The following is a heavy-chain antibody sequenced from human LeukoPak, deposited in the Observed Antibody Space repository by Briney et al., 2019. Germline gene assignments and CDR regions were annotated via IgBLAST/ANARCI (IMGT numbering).Heavy chain of an antibody. J-gene: IGHJ4*02. D-gene: IGHD2-15*01. V-gene: IGHV3-23*01. Sequence: GGSLRLPCAASGFIFSNYAVSWVRQAPGKGLEWVSTISGSDDSTYYADSVRGRFTISRDNSKNTLYLQMNSLRAEDTAVYYCAKSRSGGGSCYNYWGQGTLVTVSS. CDR1: GFIFSNYA. CDR3: AKSRSGGGSCYNY. CDR2: ISGSDDST.